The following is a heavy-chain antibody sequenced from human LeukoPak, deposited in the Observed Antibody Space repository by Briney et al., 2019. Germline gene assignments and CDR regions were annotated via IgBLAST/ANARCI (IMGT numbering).Heavy chain of an antibody. CDR1: GFTFSLFG. CDR2: ISPSRRTI. V-gene: IGHV3-48*04. CDR3: ARDGDSGGYYYGPFDN. Sequence: GGSLRLSCAASGFTFSLFGMTWVRQAPGKGLEWISYISPSRRTINYADSVKGRFTISRDNAKNSLYLQMNNLRAEDTAVYYCARDGDSGGYYYGPFDNWGQGTLVTVSS. J-gene: IGHJ4*02. D-gene: IGHD3-22*01.